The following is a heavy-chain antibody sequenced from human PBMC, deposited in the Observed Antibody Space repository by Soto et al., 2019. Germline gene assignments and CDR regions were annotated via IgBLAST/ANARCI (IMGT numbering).Heavy chain of an antibody. V-gene: IGHV1-3*05. D-gene: IGHD1-1*01. J-gene: IGHJ5*02. Sequence: QVQLVQSGAEEKKPGASVKVSCKASGYTCTSYAMHWVRQAPGQRLEWMGWINAGNGNTKYSQKFQGRVTITRDTSASTAYMELSSLRSEDTAVYYCARGSRPRSGENWFDPWGQGTLVTVSS. CDR1: GYTCTSYA. CDR2: INAGNGNT. CDR3: ARGSRPRSGENWFDP.